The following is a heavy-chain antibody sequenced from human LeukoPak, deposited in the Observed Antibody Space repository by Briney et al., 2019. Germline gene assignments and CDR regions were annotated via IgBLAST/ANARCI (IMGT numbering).Heavy chain of an antibody. J-gene: IGHJ3*02. Sequence: GGSLRLSCAASGFTFSGSAMHWVRQASGKGLEWVGRIRSKANSYATAYAASVKGRFTISRDDSKNTAYLQMNSLKTEDTAVYYCTSPSGSYYESYDAFDIWGRGTMVTVSS. CDR1: GFTFSGSA. CDR3: TSPSGSYYESYDAFDI. D-gene: IGHD1-26*01. CDR2: IRSKANSYAT. V-gene: IGHV3-73*01.